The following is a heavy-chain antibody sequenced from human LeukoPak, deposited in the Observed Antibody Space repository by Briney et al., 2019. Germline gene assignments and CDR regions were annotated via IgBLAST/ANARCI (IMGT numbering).Heavy chain of an antibody. V-gene: IGHV3-21*01. CDR2: SGTRSGTK. CDR3: LLQMTYGELSDPDF. CDR1: GFTLRSLA. D-gene: IGHD3-16*02. J-gene: IGHJ4*02. Sequence: PGESLTLSCTASGFTLRSLAMPWVRPAPGKGLEWVSSSGTRSGTKYYADSVMGRFTISRDSAMNSVSLQINSLRAEDTAVYYCLLQMTYGELSDPDFRGQGTLVTVSS.